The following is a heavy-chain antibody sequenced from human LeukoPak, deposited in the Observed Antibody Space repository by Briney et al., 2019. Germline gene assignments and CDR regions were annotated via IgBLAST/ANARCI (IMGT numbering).Heavy chain of an antibody. D-gene: IGHD3-22*01. Sequence: GGSLRLSCAASGFTFSSYWMSWVRQAPGKGLEWVANIKQDGSEKYYVDSVKGRFTISRDNAKNSLYLQMNSLRAEDTAVYYCARHIRGYRYDYDYWGQGTLVTVSS. CDR3: ARHIRGYRYDYDY. J-gene: IGHJ4*02. V-gene: IGHV3-7*01. CDR2: IKQDGSEK. CDR1: GFTFSSYW.